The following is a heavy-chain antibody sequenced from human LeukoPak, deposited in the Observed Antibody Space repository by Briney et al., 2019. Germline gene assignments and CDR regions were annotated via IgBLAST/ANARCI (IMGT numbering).Heavy chain of an antibody. V-gene: IGHV4-34*01. J-gene: IGHJ6*02. CDR1: GGSFSGYY. D-gene: IGHD4-17*01. CDR3: ARDGGYGDYFYYYYGMDV. CDR2: INHSGST. Sequence: PSETLSLTCAVYGGSFSGYYWSWIRQPPGKGLEWIGEINHSGSTNYNPSLKSRVTISVDTSKNQFSLKLSSVTAADTAVYYCARDGGYGDYFYYYYGMDVWGQGTTVTVSS.